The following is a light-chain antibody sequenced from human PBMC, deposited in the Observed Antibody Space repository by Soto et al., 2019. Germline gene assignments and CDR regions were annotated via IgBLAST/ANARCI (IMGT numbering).Light chain of an antibody. CDR1: QSVSSY. Sequence: EIVLTQSPATLSLSPGEIATLSCRASQSVSSYLAWYQQKPGQAPRLLIYDASNRATGIPARFSGSGSGTDFTLTIRSLEPEDFAVYYCQQRSNWWTFGQGTKVDIK. V-gene: IGKV3-11*01. J-gene: IGKJ1*01. CDR2: DAS. CDR3: QQRSNWWT.